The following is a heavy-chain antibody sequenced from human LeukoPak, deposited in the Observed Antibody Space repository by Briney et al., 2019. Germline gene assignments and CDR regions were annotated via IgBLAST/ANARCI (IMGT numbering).Heavy chain of an antibody. CDR2: INPNSGGT. Sequence: ASVKVSCKASGYTFTGYYMHWVRQAPGQGLEWMGWINPNSGGTNYAQKFQGRVTMTRDTSTSTAYMELSRLRSDDTAVYYCARAVRNYGSGSYGYWGQGTLVTVSS. J-gene: IGHJ4*02. CDR1: GYTFTGYY. CDR3: ARAVRNYGSGSYGY. D-gene: IGHD3-10*01. V-gene: IGHV1-2*02.